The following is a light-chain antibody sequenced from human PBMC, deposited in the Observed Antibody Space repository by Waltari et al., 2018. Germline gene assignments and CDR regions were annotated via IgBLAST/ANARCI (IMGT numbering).Light chain of an antibody. V-gene: IGKV1-39*01. CDR2: AAS. CDR1: QSSAGS. CDR3: QQSYSTPV. Sequence: DSQMTQSPPSLSASVGDRVTIRGRASQSSAGSLIWYQQKPGKTPKLLIYAASNLQSGVPSSFSGSGSGTDFPLTITSLQPEDFATYYCQQSYSTPVFGGGTKVEI. J-gene: IGKJ4*01.